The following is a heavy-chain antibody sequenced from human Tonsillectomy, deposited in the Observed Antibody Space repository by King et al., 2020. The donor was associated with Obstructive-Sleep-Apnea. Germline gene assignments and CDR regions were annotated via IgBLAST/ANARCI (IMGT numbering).Heavy chain of an antibody. CDR2: LYYRGGT. Sequence: VQLQESGPGLVKTSETLSLTCTVSGGSISSYYLGWIRQPPGKGLEWIGYLYYRGGTNYNPPLKGRVTISVDTSQNQFSLKLSSVTAADTAGYYWARGIGGGSQSPDYWGQGTLVTVSS. V-gene: IGHV4-59*01. J-gene: IGHJ4*02. D-gene: IGHD6-19*01. CDR3: ARGIGGGSQSPDY. CDR1: GGSISSYY.